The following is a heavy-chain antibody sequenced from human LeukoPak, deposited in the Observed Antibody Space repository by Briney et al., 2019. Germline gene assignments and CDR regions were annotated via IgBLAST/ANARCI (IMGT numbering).Heavy chain of an antibody. Sequence: PGGSLRLSCAASGFSFSDYYMSWIRQAPGKGLEWVSAISGSGGSTYYADSVKGRFTISRDNSKNTLYLQMNSLRAEDTAVYYCANRITMILDWGQGTLVTVSS. V-gene: IGHV3-23*01. CDR1: GFSFSDYY. CDR2: ISGSGGST. CDR3: ANRITMILD. J-gene: IGHJ4*02. D-gene: IGHD3-22*01.